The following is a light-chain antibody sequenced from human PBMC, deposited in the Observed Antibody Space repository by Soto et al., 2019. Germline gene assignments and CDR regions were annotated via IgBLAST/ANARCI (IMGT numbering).Light chain of an antibody. J-gene: IGKJ4*01. CDR2: GAS. CDR1: QSVSSN. CDR3: QQYNNWPLS. V-gene: IGKV3-15*01. Sequence: EIVMTQSPATLSVSPGERATLSCRASQSVSSNLAWYQQKPGQAPRLLIYGASTRDTGIPARFSGSGSGTEFTLTISSLQSGDFAVYYWQQYNNWPLSFGGGTKVEIK.